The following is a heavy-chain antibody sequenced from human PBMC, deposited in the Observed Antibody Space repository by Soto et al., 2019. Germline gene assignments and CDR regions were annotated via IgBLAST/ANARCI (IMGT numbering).Heavy chain of an antibody. CDR2: IYHSGST. CDR1: GDSISRSYW. V-gene: IGHV4-4*02. D-gene: IGHD2-2*01. Sequence: SETLSLTCAVSGDSISRSYWWSWVRQLPGKGLEWIGEIYHSGSTIYNPSLQSRVTMSVDTSKKQLSLRLSSVTAADTAVYYCARLHCDSPNCVPLDPWGQGTLVTVSS. J-gene: IGHJ5*02. CDR3: ARLHCDSPNCVPLDP.